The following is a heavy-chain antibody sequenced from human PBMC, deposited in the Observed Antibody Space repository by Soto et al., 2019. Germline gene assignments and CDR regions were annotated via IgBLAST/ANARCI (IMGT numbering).Heavy chain of an antibody. CDR3: AKDRHCGGGTCQRSYFDH. D-gene: IGHD2-15*01. J-gene: IGHJ4*02. Sequence: EVQLLESGGALVQPGGSLRLSCVASGFTFRTYSMSWVRQVPGKGLEWVSVVRGGGGSTYYAGSVRGRFTISRDNSKNTLYLQMNNLRDEDTAVYYCAKDRHCGGGTCQRSYFDHWGQGTPVTVSS. CDR2: VRGGGGST. CDR1: GFTFRTYS. V-gene: IGHV3-23*01.